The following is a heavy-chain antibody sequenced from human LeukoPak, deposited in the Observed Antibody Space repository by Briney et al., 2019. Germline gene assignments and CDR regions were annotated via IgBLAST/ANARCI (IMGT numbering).Heavy chain of an antibody. D-gene: IGHD3-10*01. J-gene: IGHJ4*02. V-gene: IGHV3-49*04. CDR3: TRDDGSGSCRRYYFDY. Sequence: GSLRLSCTASGFSFSDYAMSWVRQAPGKGLAWVCFIRSKTYGGTTEYAASVKGRFSISRDDSKRIAYLQMNSRKSELTAVYYCTRDDGSGSCRRYYFDYWGQGTLVTVSS. CDR2: IRSKTYGGTT. CDR1: GFSFSDYA.